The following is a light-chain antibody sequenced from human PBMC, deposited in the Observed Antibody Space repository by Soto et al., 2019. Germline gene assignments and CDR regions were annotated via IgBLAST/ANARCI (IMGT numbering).Light chain of an antibody. CDR3: SSFTSSSTDV. V-gene: IGLV2-14*01. Sequence: SALTQPASVSGSLGQSITISCTGTSSDIVGYNFVSWYRHHPGKAPKLMIYEVTNRPSGVSNRFSGSRSGNTASLTISGLQAEDEGDYYCSSFTSSSTDVFGTGTKVTVL. CDR1: SSDIVGYNF. J-gene: IGLJ1*01. CDR2: EVT.